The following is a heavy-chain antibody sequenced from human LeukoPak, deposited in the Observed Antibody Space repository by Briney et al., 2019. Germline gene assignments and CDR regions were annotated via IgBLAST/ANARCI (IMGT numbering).Heavy chain of an antibody. Sequence: ASVKVSCKASGYTFTGYYMHWVRQAPGQGLEWMGWINPNSGVTNYAQKFQGRVIITRDTSIRPAYMELSRLRSDDTAVYYCASERRRSGGLRYFDWLSTLDYWGQGTLVTVSS. CDR3: ASERRRSGGLRYFDWLSTLDY. D-gene: IGHD3-9*01. V-gene: IGHV1-2*02. CDR1: GYTFTGYY. CDR2: INPNSGVT. J-gene: IGHJ4*02.